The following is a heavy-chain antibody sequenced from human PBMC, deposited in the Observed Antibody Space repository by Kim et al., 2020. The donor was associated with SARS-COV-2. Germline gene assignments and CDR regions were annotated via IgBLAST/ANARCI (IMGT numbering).Heavy chain of an antibody. CDR3: ARDFPVVPAAMDWFDP. CDR2: ISAYNGNT. Sequence: ASVKVSCKASGYTFTSYGISWVRQAPGQGLEWMGWISAYNGNTNYAQKLQGRVTMTTDTSTSTAYMELRSLRSDDTAVYYCARDFPVVPAAMDWFDPWGQGTLVTVSS. J-gene: IGHJ5*02. V-gene: IGHV1-18*01. D-gene: IGHD2-2*01. CDR1: GYTFTSYG.